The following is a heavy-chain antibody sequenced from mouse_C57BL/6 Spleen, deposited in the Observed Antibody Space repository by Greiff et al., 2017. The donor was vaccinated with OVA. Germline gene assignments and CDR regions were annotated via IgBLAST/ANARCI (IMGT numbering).Heavy chain of an antibody. Sequence: EVKLVESGPGMVKPSQSLSLTCTVTGYSITSGYDWHWIRHFPGNKLEWMGYISYSGSTNYNPSLKRRIPITHDTSKNHFFLKLNSVSTEDTATYYCARRDYWYFDDWGQGTTLTVSS. CDR3: ARRDYWYFDD. J-gene: IGHJ2*01. V-gene: IGHV3-1*01. D-gene: IGHD1-1*01. CDR1: GYSITSGYD. CDR2: ISYSGST.